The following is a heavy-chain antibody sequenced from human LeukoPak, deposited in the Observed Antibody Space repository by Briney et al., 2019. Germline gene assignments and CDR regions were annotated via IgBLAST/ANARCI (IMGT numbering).Heavy chain of an antibody. J-gene: IGHJ3*02. Sequence: GGSLRPSCAASGFTFDDYGMSWVRQAPGKGLEWVSGINWNGGSTGYADSVKGRFTISRDNAKNSLYLQMNSLRAEDTALYYCARTRGSGYYLFAFDIWGQGTMVTVSS. CDR2: INWNGGST. CDR1: GFTFDDYG. D-gene: IGHD3-3*01. CDR3: ARTRGSGYYLFAFDI. V-gene: IGHV3-20*04.